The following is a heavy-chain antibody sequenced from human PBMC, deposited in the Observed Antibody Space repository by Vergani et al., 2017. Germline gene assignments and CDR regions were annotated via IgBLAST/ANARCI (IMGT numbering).Heavy chain of an antibody. CDR3: ARRSEGSYSDGKVHPLRTAFDV. Sequence: QVQLQASGPGRVKPSQTLSLTCTMSGGSISAGYYFWSWIRQPAGKGLEWLGHISASGNASHSPSLKTRVSMSVDTSKNQFSLTVTAVTAADTAIYFCARRSEGSYSDGKVHPLRTAFDVWGHGTVVTVSS. D-gene: IGHD5-18*01. J-gene: IGHJ3*01. CDR1: GGSISAGYYF. V-gene: IGHV4-61*02. CDR2: ISASGNA.